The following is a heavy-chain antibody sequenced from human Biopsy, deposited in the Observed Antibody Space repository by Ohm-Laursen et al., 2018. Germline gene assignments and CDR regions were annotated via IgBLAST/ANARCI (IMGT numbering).Heavy chain of an antibody. D-gene: IGHD1-7*01. J-gene: IGHJ5*02. CDR1: GYTFTSYD. V-gene: IGHV1-8*01. CDR2: LNPVSGNS. CDR3: GRAVRNQLLTDP. Sequence: ASVKVSCKASGYTFTSYDITWVRQASGQGPEWIGWLNPVSGNSNFGQKFRGRVTVTSDTSISTAYMELSGLTSDATPTYYCGRAVRNQLLTDPWGQGTLVPVPS.